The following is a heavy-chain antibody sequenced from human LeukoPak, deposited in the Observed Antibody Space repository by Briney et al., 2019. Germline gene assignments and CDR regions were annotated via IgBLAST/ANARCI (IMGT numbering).Heavy chain of an antibody. Sequence: SVKVSCKASGGTFSSYAISWVRQAPGQGLEWMGGIIPIFGTANYAQKPQGRVTMTTDTSTSTAYMELRSLRSDDTAVYYCARDLDYSNRFDYWGQGTLVTVSS. CDR2: IIPIFGTA. CDR1: GGTFSSYA. J-gene: IGHJ4*02. V-gene: IGHV1-69*05. D-gene: IGHD4-11*01. CDR3: ARDLDYSNRFDY.